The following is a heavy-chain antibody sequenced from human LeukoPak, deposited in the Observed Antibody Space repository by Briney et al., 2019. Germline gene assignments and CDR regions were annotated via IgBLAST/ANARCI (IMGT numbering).Heavy chain of an antibody. CDR3: ARDRALVAFDY. D-gene: IGHD5-12*01. V-gene: IGHV3-48*01. Sequence: GGSLRLSCAASGCSFTSYTSNWIRQAPGKGLEWVSYISGTGDIIQYADSVRGRFTISRDNAKNSVSMQMNILRVEDTATYYCARDRALVAFDYWGQGALVTVSS. CDR1: GCSFTSYT. J-gene: IGHJ4*02. CDR2: ISGTGDII.